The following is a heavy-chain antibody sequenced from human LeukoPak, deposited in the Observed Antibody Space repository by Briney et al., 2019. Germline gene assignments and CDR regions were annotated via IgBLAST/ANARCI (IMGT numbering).Heavy chain of an antibody. CDR2: IKQDGREK. D-gene: IGHD5-18*01. CDR1: GFTFSSYW. J-gene: IGHJ4*02. CDR3: ARETHGYSYGYYFDY. Sequence: GGSLRLSCAASGFTFSSYWMSWVRQAPGKGLEWVANIKQDGREKYYVDSVKGRFTISRDNAKNSLYLQMNSLRAEDTAVYYCARETHGYSYGYYFDYWGQGTLVTVSS. V-gene: IGHV3-7*01.